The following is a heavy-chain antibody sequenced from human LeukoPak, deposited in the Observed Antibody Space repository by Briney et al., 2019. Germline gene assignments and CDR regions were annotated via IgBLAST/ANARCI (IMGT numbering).Heavy chain of an antibody. D-gene: IGHD6-19*01. J-gene: IGHJ6*02. CDR1: GYTFTSYG. CDR2: ISAYNGNT. V-gene: IGHV1-18*01. CDR3: ARDSEAIRWLDTTSYGMDV. Sequence: ASVKVSCKASGYTFTSYGISWVRQAPGQGLEWMGWISAYNGNTNYAQKLQGRVTMTTDTSTSTAYMELRSLRSDDTAVYYCARDSEAIRWLDTTSYGMDVWGQGTTVTASS.